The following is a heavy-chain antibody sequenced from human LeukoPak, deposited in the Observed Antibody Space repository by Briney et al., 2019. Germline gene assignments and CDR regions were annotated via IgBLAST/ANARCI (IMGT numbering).Heavy chain of an antibody. J-gene: IGHJ3*02. CDR1: GFTFSSYS. CDR2: IKTDGSAR. CDR3: ARERPAAASAFEI. Sequence: PGGSLRLSCAASGFTFSSYSMSWVRQAPGKGLERVANIKTDGSARYYVDSVKGRFTISRDNAKNSLFLQMNSLRGEDTALYFCARERPAAASAFEIWGQGTRVTVSS. V-gene: IGHV3-7*01. D-gene: IGHD2-2*01.